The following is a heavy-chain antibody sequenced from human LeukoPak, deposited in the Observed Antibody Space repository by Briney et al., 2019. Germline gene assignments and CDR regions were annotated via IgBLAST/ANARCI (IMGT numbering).Heavy chain of an antibody. Sequence: GGSLRLSCAASGYPFSGSDIHWVRQAPGKGLEWVAFVSHEGSSKFYAESVKGRFGISRDNSKSTTYLQMNGLRADDTAVYYCAITTGGWPRFFDHWGQGTLVAVSS. CDR3: AITTGGWPRFFDH. V-gene: IGHV3-30*03. D-gene: IGHD1/OR15-1a*01. J-gene: IGHJ4*02. CDR2: VSHEGSSK. CDR1: GYPFSGSD.